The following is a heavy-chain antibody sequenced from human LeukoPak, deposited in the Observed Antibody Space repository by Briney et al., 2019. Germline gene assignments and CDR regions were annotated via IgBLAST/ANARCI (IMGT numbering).Heavy chain of an antibody. CDR2: INPSGGST. Sequence: ASVKVSCKASGYTFTGYYMHWVRQAPGQGLEWMGIINPSGGSTSYAQKFQGRVTMTRDTSTSTVYMELSSLRSEDTAVYFCARQTGDWHFDYWGQGTLVTVSS. J-gene: IGHJ4*02. CDR1: GYTFTGYY. CDR3: ARQTGDWHFDY. V-gene: IGHV1-46*01. D-gene: IGHD7-27*01.